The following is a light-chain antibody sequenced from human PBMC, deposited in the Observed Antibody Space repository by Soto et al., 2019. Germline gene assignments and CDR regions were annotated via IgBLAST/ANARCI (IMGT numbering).Light chain of an antibody. CDR3: CSYAGTGTYV. V-gene: IGLV2-23*01. CDR1: SSDVGSYNL. Sequence: QSVLTQPAAVSGSPGQSITISCTGTSSDVGSYNLVSWYQQHPGKAPKLMIYEGSKRPSGVSNRFSGSKSGNTASLTISGLQAEDKADYYCCSYAGTGTYVFGTGTKVTVL. CDR2: EGS. J-gene: IGLJ1*01.